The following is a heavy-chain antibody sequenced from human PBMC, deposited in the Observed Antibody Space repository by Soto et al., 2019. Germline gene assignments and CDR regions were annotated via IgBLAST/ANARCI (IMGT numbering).Heavy chain of an antibody. D-gene: IGHD3-16*01. CDR3: ASGGKGAFYFDI. V-gene: IGHV1-46*03. CDR1: GYTFTSYY. Sequence: QVQLVQSGAEVKKPGASVKVSCKASGYTFTSYYMHWVRQAPGQGLEWMGRINPSGGSTSYAQKFQGRVTMTRDTSTSTVYMELSSLRSEDTAVYYCASGGKGAFYFDIWGQGTMVTVSS. CDR2: INPSGGST. J-gene: IGHJ3*02.